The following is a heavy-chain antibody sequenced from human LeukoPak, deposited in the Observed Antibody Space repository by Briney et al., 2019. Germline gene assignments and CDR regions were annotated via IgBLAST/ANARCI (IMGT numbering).Heavy chain of an antibody. CDR2: IYYSGST. V-gene: IGHV4-30-4*08. D-gene: IGHD6-19*01. CDR3: ARESSGWTFDL. CDR1: GGSISSYY. Sequence: SETLSLTCTVSGGSISSYYWSWIRQPPGKGLEWIGYIYYSGSTYYNPSLKSRVTISVDTSKNQFSLKLSSVTAADTAVYYCARESSGWTFDLWGRGTLVTVSS. J-gene: IGHJ2*01.